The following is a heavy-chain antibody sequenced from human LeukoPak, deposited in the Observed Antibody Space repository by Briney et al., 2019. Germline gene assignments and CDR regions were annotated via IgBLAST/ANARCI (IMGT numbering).Heavy chain of an antibody. V-gene: IGHV3-23*01. Sequence: GGSLRLSCAASGFTFSSYAMSWVRQAPGKGLEWVSAISGSGGSTYYADSVKGRFTISRDNSNNTLYLQMNSLRAEDTAIKYGAKDRGVTVASRPPHDYWGQGTLVIVSS. D-gene: IGHD6-6*01. CDR1: GFTFSSYA. CDR2: ISGSGGST. CDR3: AKDRGVTVASRPPHDY. J-gene: IGHJ4*02.